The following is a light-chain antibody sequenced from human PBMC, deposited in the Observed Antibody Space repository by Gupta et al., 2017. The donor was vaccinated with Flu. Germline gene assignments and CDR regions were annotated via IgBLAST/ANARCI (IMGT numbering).Light chain of an antibody. V-gene: IGLV3-21*02. CDR3: QVWDTSSGYGV. CDR1: YVGNKL. CDR2: DDS. J-gene: IGLJ2*01. Sequence: GQKANITSGEDYVGNKLVYWYPQKPGQAPVRVVYDDSDRPSGIPERFSGSNSGTAATLTISRVEAGDEADYYCQVWDTSSGYGVFGGGTKLTVL.